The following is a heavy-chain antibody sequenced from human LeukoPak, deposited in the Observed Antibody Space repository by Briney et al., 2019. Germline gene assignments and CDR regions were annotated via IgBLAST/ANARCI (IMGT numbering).Heavy chain of an antibody. D-gene: IGHD6-13*01. V-gene: IGHV3-23*01. Sequence: GGSLRLSCAASGFTVSNNYMSWVRQAPGKGLEWVSSINPSSGSTYYADSVKGRFTISGDNSKNTLYLQMNSLRAEDTAVYYCAKEHMAAAVYYFDYWGQGTLVTVSS. CDR3: AKEHMAAAVYYFDY. CDR2: INPSSGST. J-gene: IGHJ4*02. CDR1: GFTVSNNY.